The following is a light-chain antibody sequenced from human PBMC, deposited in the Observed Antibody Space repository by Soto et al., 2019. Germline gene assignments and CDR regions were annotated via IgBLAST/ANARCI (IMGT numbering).Light chain of an antibody. CDR2: DAS. CDR1: QNINNY. Sequence: DIQMTQSPSSLSASVGDSVTITCQASQNINNYLNWYQQKPGGAPKLLIYDASNLEAGVPSRFRGSGSGTDFTLNISSLEPEDFAVYYCQQRSNWPLPITFGQGTRVDIK. V-gene: IGKV1-33*01. CDR3: QQRSNWPLPIT. J-gene: IGKJ5*01.